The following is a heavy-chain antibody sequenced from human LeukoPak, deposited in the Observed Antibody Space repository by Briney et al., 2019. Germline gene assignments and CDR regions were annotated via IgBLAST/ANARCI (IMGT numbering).Heavy chain of an antibody. D-gene: IGHD1-7*01. CDR1: GFTFSSNE. CDR3: AGGWTYPGSPETFFES. V-gene: IGHV3-48*03. J-gene: IGHJ4*02. Sequence: GGSLRLSCAASGFTFSSNEMNWVRQAPGKGLEWVSYISSGGLTIYYADSVKGRFTVSRDNAKKSLYLQMNSLRAGDTAVYYCAGGWTYPGSPETFFESWGQGTLVTVSS. CDR2: ISSGGLTI.